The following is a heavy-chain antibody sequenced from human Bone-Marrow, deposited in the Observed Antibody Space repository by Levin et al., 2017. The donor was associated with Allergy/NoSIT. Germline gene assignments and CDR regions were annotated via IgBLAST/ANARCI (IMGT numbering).Heavy chain of an antibody. V-gene: IGHV4-59*01. D-gene: IGHD6-6*01. CDR2: ISYSGST. Sequence: PSETLSLTCTVSGGSISSYYWSWIRQPPGKGLEWIAFISYSGSTNYNPSLKSRLTISVDTSKSQFSMNLISVTAADTAVYYCARAGIAARRDFDYWGQGTLVTVPS. J-gene: IGHJ4*02. CDR1: GGSISSYY. CDR3: ARAGIAARRDFDY.